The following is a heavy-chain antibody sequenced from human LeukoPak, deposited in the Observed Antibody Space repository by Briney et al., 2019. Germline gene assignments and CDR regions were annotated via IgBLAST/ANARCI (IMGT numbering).Heavy chain of an antibody. CDR3: ASLGDILTGYQLDI. V-gene: IGHV1-2*02. D-gene: IGHD3-9*01. CDR2: INPNSGGT. Sequence: ASVKVSCKASGYTFTSYVIHWVRQAPGQRLEWMGWINPNSGGTNYAQKFQGRVTMTRDTSISTAYMELSRLRSDDTAVYYCASLGDILTGYQLDIWGQGTMVTVSS. J-gene: IGHJ3*02. CDR1: GYTFTSYV.